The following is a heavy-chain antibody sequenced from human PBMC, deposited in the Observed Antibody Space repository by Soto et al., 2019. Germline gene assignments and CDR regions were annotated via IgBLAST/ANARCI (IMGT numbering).Heavy chain of an antibody. CDR2: IYPSDSTT. J-gene: IGHJ5*02. V-gene: IGHV5-51*01. CDR1: GYSFTNYW. Sequence: GESLKISCKGSGYSFTNYWIAWVRQMPGKGLEYMGIIYPSDSTTRYSPSFQGQVTISADKSISTAYLQWNSLKASDTAMYYCARHGFYGDYSSNYFDPWGQGALVTVSS. D-gene: IGHD4-17*01. CDR3: ARHGFYGDYSSNYFDP.